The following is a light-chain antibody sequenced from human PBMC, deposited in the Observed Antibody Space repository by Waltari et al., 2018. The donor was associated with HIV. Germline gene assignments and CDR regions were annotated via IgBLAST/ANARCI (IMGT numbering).Light chain of an antibody. Sequence: QSALTQPRSVSGSPGQSVTISCTGTSSDVGGYDYVSCYQHHPGKAPKLMSYDVNNRPAGVPDRFSGSKSGNSASLSISGLQADDEADYFCCSYAGTYTWVFGGGTKLTVL. CDR1: SSDVGGYDY. CDR3: CSYAGTYTWV. J-gene: IGLJ3*02. CDR2: DVN. V-gene: IGLV2-11*01.